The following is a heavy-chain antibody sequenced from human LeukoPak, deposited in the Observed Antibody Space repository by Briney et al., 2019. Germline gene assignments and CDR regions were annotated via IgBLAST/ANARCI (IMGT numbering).Heavy chain of an antibody. CDR3: ASQIGLDY. Sequence: PGGSLRLSCEGSGISVHDEYINWVRQAPGKGLEWVAVIYSDGRTFYADSVQGRFTVSRDTPENIVDLQMNRLRVEDTAIYYCASQIGLDYWGQGTLVTVSS. V-gene: IGHV3-53*01. CDR1: GISVHDEY. D-gene: IGHD2/OR15-2a*01. J-gene: IGHJ4*02. CDR2: IYSDGRT.